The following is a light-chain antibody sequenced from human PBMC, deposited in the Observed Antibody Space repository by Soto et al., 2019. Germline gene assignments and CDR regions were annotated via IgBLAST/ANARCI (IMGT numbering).Light chain of an antibody. CDR2: KAS. CDR1: QSISSW. J-gene: IGKJ1*01. V-gene: IGKV1-5*03. CDR3: QQYNSYWT. Sequence: DIQMTQSPSTLSASVGDRVTITCRASQSISSWLAWYQQKPGKAPKILIYKASSLESGDPSRFSGSGSGTEFTLTISSLQPDDFATYSCQQYNSYWTFGQGTKVEIK.